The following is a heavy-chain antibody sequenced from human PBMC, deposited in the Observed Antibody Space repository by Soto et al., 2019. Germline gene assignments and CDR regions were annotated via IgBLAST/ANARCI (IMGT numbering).Heavy chain of an antibody. CDR3: ATPGGYSSSWYYFDY. Sequence: PSESMSLTCTFSGGSFNTISNHYCSWIQQPPGKGLEWIGYISYSGYTSYNPSLKSRVTISVDTSKNQFSLKLSSVTAADTAVYYCATPGGYSSSWYYFDYWGQGTLVTVSS. CDR1: GGSFNTISNHY. V-gene: IGHV4-59*11. D-gene: IGHD6-13*01. J-gene: IGHJ4*02. CDR2: ISYSGYT.